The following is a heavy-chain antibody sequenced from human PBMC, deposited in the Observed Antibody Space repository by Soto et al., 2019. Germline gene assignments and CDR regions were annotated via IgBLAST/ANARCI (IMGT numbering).Heavy chain of an antibody. CDR3: ARGLRFLEWSFDAFDI. Sequence: SETLSLTCTVSVGSISSYYWSWIRQPPGKGLEWIGYIYYSGSTNYNPSLKSRVTISVDTSKNQFSLKLSSVTAADTAVYYCARGLRFLEWSFDAFDIWGQGTMVTVSS. CDR1: VGSISSYY. V-gene: IGHV4-59*01. CDR2: IYYSGST. D-gene: IGHD3-3*01. J-gene: IGHJ3*02.